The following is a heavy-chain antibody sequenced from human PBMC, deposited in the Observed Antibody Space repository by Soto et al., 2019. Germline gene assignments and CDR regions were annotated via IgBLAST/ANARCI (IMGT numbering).Heavy chain of an antibody. V-gene: IGHV1-18*01. J-gene: IGHJ3*02. D-gene: IGHD5-12*01. CDR1: GYTFTSYG. Sequence: ASVKVSCKASGYTFTSYGISWVRQAPGQGLEWMGWISAYNGNTNYAQKLQGRVTMTTDTSTSTAYMELRSLRSDDTAVYYCARVGSGYDGGALDAFDIWDQGTMVTVSS. CDR2: ISAYNGNT. CDR3: ARVGSGYDGGALDAFDI.